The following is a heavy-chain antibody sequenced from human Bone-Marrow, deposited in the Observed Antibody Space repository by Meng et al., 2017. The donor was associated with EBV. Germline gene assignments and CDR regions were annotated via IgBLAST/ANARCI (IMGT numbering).Heavy chain of an antibody. Sequence: EVQLVESGGGLVKPGESLRRSCAASGFTFINAWMSWVRQAPGKGLEWVGRIKSKTDGGATDYAAPVKGRFTISRDDSKNTLYLQMNSLKTEDTAVYYCTTVVVLAGMGPPPQTSNYWGQGTLVTVAS. CDR3: TTVVVLAGMGPPPQTSNY. CDR1: GFTFINAW. V-gene: IGHV3-15*01. CDR2: IKSKTDGGAT. D-gene: IGHD2-15*01. J-gene: IGHJ4*02.